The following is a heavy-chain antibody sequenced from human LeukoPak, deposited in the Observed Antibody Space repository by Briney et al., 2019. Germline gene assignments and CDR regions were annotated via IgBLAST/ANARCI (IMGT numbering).Heavy chain of an antibody. Sequence: PSETLSLTCTVSGGSISSSSYYWGWIRQPPGKGLEWIGEINHSGSTNYNPSLKSRVTISVDTSKNQLSLKLSSVTAADTAVYYCARHGRNRALRAVAGKIFDYWGQGTLDTVSS. D-gene: IGHD6-19*01. CDR1: GGSISSSSYY. CDR2: INHSGST. J-gene: IGHJ4*02. CDR3: ARHGRNRALRAVAGKIFDY. V-gene: IGHV4-39*01.